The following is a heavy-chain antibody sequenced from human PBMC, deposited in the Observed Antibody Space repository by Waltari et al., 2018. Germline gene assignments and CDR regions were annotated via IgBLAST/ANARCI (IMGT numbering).Heavy chain of an antibody. Sequence: EVQLVESGGGLVQPGGSLRLSCAASGFTFSSYSMNWVRQAPGKGLEWVSYISSSSSTIYYADSGKGRFTISRDNAKNSLYLQMNSLRDEDTAVYYCARDLRRSGYYSNWFDPWGQGTLVTVSS. CDR1: GFTFSSYS. CDR3: ARDLRRSGYYSNWFDP. J-gene: IGHJ5*02. D-gene: IGHD3-3*01. V-gene: IGHV3-48*02. CDR2: ISSSSSTI.